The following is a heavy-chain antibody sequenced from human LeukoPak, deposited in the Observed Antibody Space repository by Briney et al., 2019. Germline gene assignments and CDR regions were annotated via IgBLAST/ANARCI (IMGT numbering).Heavy chain of an antibody. J-gene: IGHJ4*02. D-gene: IGHD4-11*01. CDR2: ISSNGGST. V-gene: IGHV3-64*04. CDR1: GFTFSRYA. CDR3: ARLRNTMTTPRFDY. Sequence: GGSLRLSCSASGFTFSRYALHWVRQAPGKGLEYVSAISSNGGSTYYADSVKGRFTISRDNSKNTLYLQMNSLRADDTAVYYCARLRNTMTTPRFDYWGQGTLVTVSS.